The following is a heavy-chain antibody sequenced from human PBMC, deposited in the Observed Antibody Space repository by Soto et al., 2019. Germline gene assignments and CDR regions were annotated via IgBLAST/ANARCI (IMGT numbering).Heavy chain of an antibody. J-gene: IGHJ6*02. CDR2: IGTAGDT. CDR1: GFTFSSYD. D-gene: IGHD3-3*01. CDR3: ARDSIGYYDFWSGYYGSSYYYVMDV. Sequence: PGGSLRLSCAASGFTFSSYDMHWVRQATGKGLEWVSAIGTAGDTYYPGSVKGRFTISRENAKNSLYLQMNSLRAEDTAVYYCARDSIGYYDFWSGYYGSSYYYVMDVWGHGTTVTVSS. V-gene: IGHV3-13*01.